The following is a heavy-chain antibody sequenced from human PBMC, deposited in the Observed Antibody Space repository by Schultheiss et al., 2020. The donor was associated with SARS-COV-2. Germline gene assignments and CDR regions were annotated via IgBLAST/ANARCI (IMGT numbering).Heavy chain of an antibody. CDR1: GFTFSSYA. CDR2: ISSSNSHI. Sequence: GGSLRLSCAASGFTFSSYAMTWVRQAPGKGLEWVSSISSSNSHIFYADSVKGRFTISRDNSKNTAYLQMNSLRAEDTAVYYCARDRVWWLRNYYGMDVWGQGTTVTVSS. D-gene: IGHD5-12*01. J-gene: IGHJ6*02. V-gene: IGHV3-23*01. CDR3: ARDRVWWLRNYYGMDV.